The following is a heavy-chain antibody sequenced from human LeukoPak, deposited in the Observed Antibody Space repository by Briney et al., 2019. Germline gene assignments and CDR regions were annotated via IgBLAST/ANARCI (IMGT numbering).Heavy chain of an antibody. Sequence: GASVKVSCKTSGYTFTNYYINWVRQAPGQGPEWMGWINPKSGGANYAQKFQGRVTMTRDTSISTAYMELSRLRSDDTAVYYCATAFDYWGQGTLVTVSS. CDR3: ATAFDY. CDR2: INPKSGGA. CDR1: GYTFTNYY. J-gene: IGHJ4*02. V-gene: IGHV1-2*02.